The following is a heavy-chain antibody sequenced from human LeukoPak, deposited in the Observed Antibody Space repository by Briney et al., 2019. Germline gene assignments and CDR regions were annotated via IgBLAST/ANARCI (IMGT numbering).Heavy chain of an antibody. CDR1: GYTFTGYY. J-gene: IGHJ4*02. Sequence: ASVKVSCKASGYTFTGYYMHWVRQAPGQGLEWMGWINPNSGGTNYAQKFQGRVTMTRDTSISTAYMELSRLRSDDTAVYYCVRKSCGGGSCYDYWGQGTLVSVSS. D-gene: IGHD2-15*01. CDR2: INPNSGGT. V-gene: IGHV1-2*02. CDR3: VRKSCGGGSCYDY.